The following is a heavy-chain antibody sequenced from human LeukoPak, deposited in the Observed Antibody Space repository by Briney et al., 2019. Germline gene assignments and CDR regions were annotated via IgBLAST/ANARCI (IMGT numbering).Heavy chain of an antibody. CDR2: INHSGST. V-gene: IGHV4-34*01. D-gene: IGHD2-21*02. J-gene: IGHJ2*01. CDR3: ARANVVVTAIRYFDL. Sequence: SETLSLTCAVYGGSFSGYYWSWIRQPPGKGLEWIGEINHSGSTNYNPSLKSRVTISVDTSKNQFSLKLSSVTAADTAVYYCARANVVVTAIRYFDLWGRGTLVTVSS. CDR1: GGSFSGYY.